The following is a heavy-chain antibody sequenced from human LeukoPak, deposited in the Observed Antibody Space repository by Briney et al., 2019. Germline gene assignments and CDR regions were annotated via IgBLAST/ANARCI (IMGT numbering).Heavy chain of an antibody. J-gene: IGHJ5*02. CDR1: GYTFTGYY. CDR2: INPNSGGT. V-gene: IGHV1-2*02. D-gene: IGHD2-2*01. Sequence: ASVKVSCKASGYTFTGYYMHWVRQAPGQGLEWMGWINPNSGGTNYAQKFQGRVTMTRDTSISTAYMELSRLRSDDTAVYSGARGGGYCSSTSCYFAWFDPWGQGTLVTVSS. CDR3: ARGGGYCSSTSCYFAWFDP.